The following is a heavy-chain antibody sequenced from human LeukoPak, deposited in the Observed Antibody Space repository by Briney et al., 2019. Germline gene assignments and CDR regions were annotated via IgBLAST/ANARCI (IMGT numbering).Heavy chain of an antibody. Sequence: PSDTPSLTCTVSGDSISSDYYWAWIRQPPGKGLEWIGSSYHRGGPHYNPSLRSRVTILVDTSENQLSLELSSVTAADTAVYYCARALYYFETSGYTFDYWGQGSLVTVSS. V-gene: IGHV4-38-2*02. D-gene: IGHD3-22*01. J-gene: IGHJ4*02. CDR2: SYHRGGP. CDR1: GDSISSDYY. CDR3: ARALYYFETSGYTFDY.